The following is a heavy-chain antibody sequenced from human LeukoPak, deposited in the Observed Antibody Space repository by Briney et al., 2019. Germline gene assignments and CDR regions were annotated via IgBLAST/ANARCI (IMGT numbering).Heavy chain of an antibody. CDR3: ARDRGYSGYDLDY. CDR1: GFTFSSYS. V-gene: IGHV3-21*01. D-gene: IGHD5-12*01. J-gene: IGHJ4*02. Sequence: GGSLRLSCAASGFTFSSYSMNWGRQAPGKGLEWGSSISSSSSYISYAASVKGRFHISRENAKTSLYLQMNSLRAEDTAVYYCARDRGYSGYDLDYWGQGTLVTVSS. CDR2: ISSSSSYI.